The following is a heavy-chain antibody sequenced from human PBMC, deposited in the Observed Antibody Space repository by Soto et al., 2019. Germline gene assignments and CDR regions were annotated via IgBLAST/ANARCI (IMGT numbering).Heavy chain of an antibody. CDR2: INHLETT. CDR1: GASITYGGYS. CDR3: ARVGGYDSFEY. Sequence: LQLHESGSALVKPSQTLSLTCTVTGASITYGGYSWSWIRQTPGKGLEWLWYINHLETTFYNPSFESRLTLSIDRTKNQFSLNLKSVTAADRAVYYWARVGGYDSFEYWGQGILVTVSS. J-gene: IGHJ4*02. V-gene: IGHV4-30-2*01. D-gene: IGHD5-12*01.